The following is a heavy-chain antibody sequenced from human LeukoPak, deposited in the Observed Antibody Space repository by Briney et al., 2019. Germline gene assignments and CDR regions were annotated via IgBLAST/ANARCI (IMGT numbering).Heavy chain of an antibody. V-gene: IGHV4-34*01. CDR2: INHSGST. Sequence: TSETLSLTCAVYGGSFSGYYWSWIRQPPGKGLEWIGEINHSGSTNYNPSLKSRVTISVDTSKNQFSLKLISVTAADTAVYYCARSSSWYGYFDYWGQGTLVTVSS. J-gene: IGHJ4*02. CDR3: ARSSSWYGYFDY. D-gene: IGHD6-13*01. CDR1: GGSFSGYY.